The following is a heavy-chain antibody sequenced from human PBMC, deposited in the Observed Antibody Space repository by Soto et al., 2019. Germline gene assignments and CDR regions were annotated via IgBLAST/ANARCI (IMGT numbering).Heavy chain of an antibody. V-gene: IGHV3-23*01. Sequence: EVQLLESGGGLVQPGGSLRLSCAASGLTFSGYGMSWVRQAPGTGLEWVSAISGSGSTTYYADSVKGRFTISRDDSKNILFLQMNSLRAEDTAVYYCVTRSRGLQSSPPRLDFWGQGTLVTVSS. J-gene: IGHJ4*02. D-gene: IGHD4-4*01. CDR2: ISGSGSTT. CDR1: GLTFSGYG. CDR3: VTRSRGLQSSPPRLDF.